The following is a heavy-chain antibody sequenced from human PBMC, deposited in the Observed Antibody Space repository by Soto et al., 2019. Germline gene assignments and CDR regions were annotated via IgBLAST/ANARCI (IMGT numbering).Heavy chain of an antibody. CDR3: AIXKGDDSSCYYDADAFDI. D-gene: IGHD3-22*01. Sequence: PGESPKISCKGSGYSFTIYWIGWVRQMPGKGLEWMGIIYPGDSDTRYRPSFQRQVTISADKSISTAYLQWSSLKASDTAMYYCAIXKGDDSSCYYDADAFDIWGQGTMVTVSS. J-gene: IGHJ3*02. CDR1: GYSFTIYW. CDR2: IYPGDSDT. V-gene: IGHV5-51*01.